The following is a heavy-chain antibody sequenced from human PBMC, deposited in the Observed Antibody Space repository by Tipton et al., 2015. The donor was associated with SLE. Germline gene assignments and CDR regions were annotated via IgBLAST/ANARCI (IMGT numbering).Heavy chain of an antibody. D-gene: IGHD6-13*01. CDR1: GGSISSGGYY. J-gene: IGHJ1*01. CDR3: ARHGKARSSSWYVNYFQH. V-gene: IGHV4-31*03. Sequence: TLSLTCTVSGGSISSGGYYWSWIRQHPGKGLEWIGYIYYSGSTYYNPSLQSRVTISVDTSKNQFSLKLSSVTAADTAVYYCARHGKARSSSWYVNYFQHWGQGTLVTVSS. CDR2: IYYSGST.